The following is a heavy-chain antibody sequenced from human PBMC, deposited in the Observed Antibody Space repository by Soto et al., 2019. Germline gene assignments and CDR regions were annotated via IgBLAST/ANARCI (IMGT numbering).Heavy chain of an antibody. CDR2: IKQDGSEK. J-gene: IGHJ6*02. Sequence: GGSLRLSCAASGFTFSTYWMNWVRQAPGKGLEWVANIKQDGSEKYYVDSVKGRFAISRDNAKDSLFLQMNNLRAEDTAVYYCVRDWSTFWGMDVWGQGTTVTVSS. CDR1: GFTFSTYW. CDR3: VRDWSTFWGMDV. V-gene: IGHV3-7*01.